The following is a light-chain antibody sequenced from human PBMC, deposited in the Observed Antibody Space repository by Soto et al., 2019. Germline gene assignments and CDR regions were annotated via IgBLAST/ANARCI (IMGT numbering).Light chain of an antibody. V-gene: IGLV1-44*01. CDR2: SNN. Sequence: HSVLTQPPSASGTPGQRVTISCSGSSSNIGSNTVNWDQQLPGTAPKLLIYSNNQRPSGVPDRFSGSKSGTSASLAISGLQSEDEADYYCAAWDDSLNGVVFGGGTKVTVL. J-gene: IGLJ2*01. CDR3: AAWDDSLNGVV. CDR1: SSNIGSNT.